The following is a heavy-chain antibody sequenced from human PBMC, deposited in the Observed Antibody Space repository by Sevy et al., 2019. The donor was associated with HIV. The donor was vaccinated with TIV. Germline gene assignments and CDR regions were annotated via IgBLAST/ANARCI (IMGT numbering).Heavy chain of an antibody. CDR3: TRALATADTPEYYFDY. CDR1: GFTFGDYA. V-gene: IGHV3-49*03. CDR2: IRRNSHEPYGGTT. D-gene: IGHD5-12*01. Sequence: GGSLRLSCTSSGFTFGDYAMSWFRQAPGKGLEWVAFIRRNSHEPYGGTTEYAAAVKGRFTISRDDSKSIAYLQMNSLKTEDTAVYYCTRALATADTPEYYFDYWGQGFLVTVSS. J-gene: IGHJ4*02.